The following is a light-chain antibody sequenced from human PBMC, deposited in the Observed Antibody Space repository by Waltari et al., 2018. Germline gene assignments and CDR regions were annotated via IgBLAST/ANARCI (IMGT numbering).Light chain of an antibody. CDR2: SNN. CDR3: AAWDDSLNGNV. J-gene: IGLJ6*01. CDR1: SSNIGTNT. V-gene: IGLV1-44*01. Sequence: QSVLTQPPSASGTPGQRVTISCSGSSSNIGTNTVNWYQQVPGTAPKLLIYSNNQRASGVPDRSSGSKSGTSASLAISGLQSADEADYYCAAWDDSLNGNVFGSGTKVTVL.